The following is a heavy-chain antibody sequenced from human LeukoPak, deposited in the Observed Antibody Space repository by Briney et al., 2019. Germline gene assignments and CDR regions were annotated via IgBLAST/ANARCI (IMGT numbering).Heavy chain of an antibody. CDR3: ARGHLVAVIRVHFDY. Sequence: SETLSLTCAVYGGSFSGYYWSWVRQPPGKGLEWIGEINHSGSTNYNPSLKSRVTISVDTPKNQFSLKLSSVTAADTAVYYCARGHLVAVIRVHFDYWGQGTLVTVSS. CDR1: GGSFSGYY. CDR2: INHSGST. V-gene: IGHV4-34*01. D-gene: IGHD3-22*01. J-gene: IGHJ4*02.